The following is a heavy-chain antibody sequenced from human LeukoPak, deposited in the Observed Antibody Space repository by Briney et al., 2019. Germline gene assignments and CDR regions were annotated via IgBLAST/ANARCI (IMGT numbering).Heavy chain of an antibody. J-gene: IGHJ4*02. Sequence: PGGSLRLSCAASGFTFSSYWMHWVRQAPGKGLVWVSRINSDGSSTSYADSVKGRFTISRDNAKNSLYPQMNSLRAEDTAVYYCAREYRGYCSSTSCRPLDYWGQGTLVTVSS. CDR2: INSDGSST. V-gene: IGHV3-74*01. D-gene: IGHD2-2*01. CDR1: GFTFSSYW. CDR3: AREYRGYCSSTSCRPLDY.